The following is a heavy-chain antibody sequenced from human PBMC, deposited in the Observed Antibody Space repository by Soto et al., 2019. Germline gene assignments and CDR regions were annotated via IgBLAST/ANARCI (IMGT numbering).Heavy chain of an antibody. CDR1: GGYVNGYY. Sequence: SATMPLTCTVYGGYVNGYYWNWIRKPTGKGLEWIGEINHTGGTHYNPSLKSRVTMSVDTSKNQFSLRLSSVTAADTAIYYCATRITVFGLLIPPFDPWGQGTQVT. CDR2: INHTGGT. J-gene: IGHJ5*02. V-gene: IGHV4-34*01. D-gene: IGHD3-3*01. CDR3: ATRITVFGLLIPPFDP.